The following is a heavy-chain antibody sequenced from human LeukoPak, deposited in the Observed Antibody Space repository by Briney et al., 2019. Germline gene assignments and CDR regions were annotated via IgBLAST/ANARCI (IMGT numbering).Heavy chain of an antibody. CDR2: VYYSGST. V-gene: IGHV4-39*01. D-gene: IGHD3-16*01. Sequence: SETLSLTCTVSGGSISSSIYYWGWIRQPPGKGLEWIGSVYYSGSTYYNPSLKSRVTISVDTSKNQFSLKLSSVTAADTAVFYCARQLTYYYYYMDVWGKGTTVTVSS. CDR3: ARQLTYYYYYMDV. J-gene: IGHJ6*03. CDR1: GGSISSSIYY.